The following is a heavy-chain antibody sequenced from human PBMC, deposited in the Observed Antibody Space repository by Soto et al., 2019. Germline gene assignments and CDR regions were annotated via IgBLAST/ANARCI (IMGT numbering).Heavy chain of an antibody. V-gene: IGHV4-30-4*01. CDR3: AIVGFGELLAHGMDV. D-gene: IGHD3-10*01. CDR1: GGSISSGDYY. CDR2: IDYSGST. J-gene: IGHJ6*02. Sequence: QVQLQESGPGLVKPSQTLSLTCTVSGGSISSGDYYWSWIRQPPGKGLEWIGYIDYSGSTYYNPSLKRRVTLTVDPSKNQFSLTLSSVTAADTAVYYCAIVGFGELLAHGMDVWGQGTTVTVSS.